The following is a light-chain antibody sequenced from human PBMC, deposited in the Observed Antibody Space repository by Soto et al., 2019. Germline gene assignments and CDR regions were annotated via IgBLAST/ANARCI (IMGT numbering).Light chain of an antibody. J-gene: IGKJ1*01. CDR3: QQYFSIPWP. CDR2: WAS. Sequence: DIVGTQSPDSLAVSLGERATINCKSSQSVLYSSNNNNYLAWYQQKPGQPPKLLIYWASTRESGVPDRFSGSGSGTDFTLTISSLQAEDVAVYYCQQYFSIPWPFGQGTKVEI. V-gene: IGKV4-1*01. CDR1: QSVLYSSNNNNY.